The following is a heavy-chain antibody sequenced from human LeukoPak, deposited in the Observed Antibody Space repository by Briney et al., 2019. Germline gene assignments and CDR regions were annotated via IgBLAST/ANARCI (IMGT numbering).Heavy chain of an antibody. D-gene: IGHD3-3*01. CDR2: IHYSGSA. J-gene: IGHJ3*02. V-gene: IGHV4-59*01. CDR1: GGSISSYY. Sequence: SETLSLTCTVSGGSISSYYWSWIRQPPWKGLEWIGYIHYSGSANYNPSLKSRVTMSVDTSKNQFSLKLSSVTAADTAVYYCARDTRWIGYWDDAFDIWGQGTMVTVSS. CDR3: ARDTRWIGYWDDAFDI.